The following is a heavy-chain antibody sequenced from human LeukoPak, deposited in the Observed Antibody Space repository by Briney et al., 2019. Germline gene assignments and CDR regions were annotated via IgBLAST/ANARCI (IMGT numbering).Heavy chain of an antibody. Sequence: GGSLRLSCAASGFTFSRYYMSWVRQAPGKGLEWVANIKQDGSEKYYVDSVKGRFTISRDNAKNSLYLQMNSLRAGGTAVYYCARDLYNSASKWGQGTLVTVSS. V-gene: IGHV3-7*03. D-gene: IGHD6-25*01. CDR2: IKQDGSEK. J-gene: IGHJ4*02. CDR3: ARDLYNSASK. CDR1: GFTFSRYY.